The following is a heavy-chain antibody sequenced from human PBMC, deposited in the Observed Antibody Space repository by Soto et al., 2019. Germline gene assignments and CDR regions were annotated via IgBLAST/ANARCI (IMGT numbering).Heavy chain of an antibody. CDR1: GFTFSSYS. V-gene: IGHV3-30-3*01. D-gene: IGHD2-21*01. Sequence: QVQLVESGGGVVQPGRSLRLSCAASGFTFSSYSMHWVRQAPGKGLEWVAAMSYDGNSKYFADSVKGRFTISRDNSKNTLSLQMNSLGDEASAVYYCARGRTVRDHDDFDLWGQGTLVTVSS. CDR3: ARGRTVRDHDDFDL. J-gene: IGHJ4*02. CDR2: MSYDGNSK.